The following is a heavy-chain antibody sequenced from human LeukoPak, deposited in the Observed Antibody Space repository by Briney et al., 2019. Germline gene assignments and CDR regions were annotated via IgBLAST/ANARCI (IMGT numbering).Heavy chain of an antibody. J-gene: IGHJ3*02. V-gene: IGHV3-21*04. CDR3: ARGRSGGYTGDAFDI. D-gene: IGHD3-22*01. Sequence: GGSLRLSCAASGFTFSSYSMNWVRQAPGKGLEWVSSISSSSSYTYYADSVKGRFTISRDNAKNSLYLQMNSLRVEDTAVYYCARGRSGGYTGDAFDIWGQGTVVTVSS. CDR2: ISSSSSYT. CDR1: GFTFSSYS.